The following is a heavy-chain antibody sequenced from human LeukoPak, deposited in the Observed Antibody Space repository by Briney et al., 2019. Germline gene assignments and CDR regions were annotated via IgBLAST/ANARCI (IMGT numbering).Heavy chain of an antibody. V-gene: IGHV4-34*01. J-gene: IGHJ5*02. CDR2: INHSGST. D-gene: IGHD3-10*01. CDR1: GGSFSGYY. CDR3: AREALLWFGEFNWFDP. Sequence: PSETLSLTCAVYGGSFSGYYWSWIRQPPGKGLERIGEINHSGSTNYNPSLKSRVTISVDTSKNQFSLKLSSVTAADTAVYYCAREALLWFGEFNWFDPRGQGTLVTVSS.